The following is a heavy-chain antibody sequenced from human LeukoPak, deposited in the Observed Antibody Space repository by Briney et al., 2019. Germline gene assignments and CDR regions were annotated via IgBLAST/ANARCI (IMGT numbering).Heavy chain of an antibody. Sequence: GESLKISCKGSGYSFTSYYMHWVRQAPGQGLEWMGIINPSGGSTSYAQKFQGRVTMTRDTSTSTVYMELSSLRSEDTAVSYCARDFAGAEFGELPLDYWGQRTLVTVSS. J-gene: IGHJ4*02. CDR3: ARDFAGAEFGELPLDY. CDR2: INPSGGST. D-gene: IGHD3-10*01. CDR1: GYSFTSYY. V-gene: IGHV1-46*01.